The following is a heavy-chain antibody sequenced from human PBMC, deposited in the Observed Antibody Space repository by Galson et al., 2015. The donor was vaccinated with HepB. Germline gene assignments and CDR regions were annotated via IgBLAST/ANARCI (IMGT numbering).Heavy chain of an antibody. CDR3: ASPLSYYGDYSYYYYGMDV. D-gene: IGHD4-17*01. Sequence: SVKVSCKASGYTFTSYAMNWVRQAPGQGLEWMGWINTNTGNPTYAQGFTGRFVFSLDTSVSTAYLQISSLKAEDTAVYYCASPLSYYGDYSYYYYGMDVWGQGTTVTVSS. J-gene: IGHJ6*02. V-gene: IGHV7-4-1*02. CDR2: INTNTGNP. CDR1: GYTFTSYA.